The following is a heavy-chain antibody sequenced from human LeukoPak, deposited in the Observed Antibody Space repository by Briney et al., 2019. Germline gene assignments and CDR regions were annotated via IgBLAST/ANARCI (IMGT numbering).Heavy chain of an antibody. CDR2: IYYSGST. Sequence: SETLSLTCTVSGGSISSGDYYWSWIRQPPGKGLEWIGYIYYSGSTNYNPSLKSRVTISVDTSKNQFSLKLSPVTAADTAVYYCASYSYYYDSSGYFDYWGQGTLVTVSS. D-gene: IGHD3-22*01. CDR3: ASYSYYYDSSGYFDY. CDR1: GGSISSGDYY. J-gene: IGHJ4*02. V-gene: IGHV4-30-4*02.